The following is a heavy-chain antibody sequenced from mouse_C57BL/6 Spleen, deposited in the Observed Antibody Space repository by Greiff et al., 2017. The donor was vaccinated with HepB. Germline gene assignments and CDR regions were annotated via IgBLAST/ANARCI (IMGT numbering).Heavy chain of an antibody. CDR1: GYTFTSYW. CDR3: ARSGRNYDYAMDY. CDR2: IDPSDSYT. J-gene: IGHJ4*01. D-gene: IGHD2-1*01. V-gene: IGHV1-50*01. Sequence: QVQLQQPGAELVKPGASVKLSCKASGYTFTSYWMQWVKQRHGQGLEWIGEIDPSDSYTNYNQKFKGKATLTVDKSSSTAYMQLSSLTSEDSAVYYCARSGRNYDYAMDYWGQGTSVTVSS.